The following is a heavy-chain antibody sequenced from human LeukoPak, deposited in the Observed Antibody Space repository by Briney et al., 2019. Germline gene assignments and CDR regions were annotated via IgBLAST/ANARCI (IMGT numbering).Heavy chain of an antibody. CDR2: IYYSGST. D-gene: IGHD5-24*01. J-gene: IGHJ5*02. CDR3: AREEIRSWFDP. CDR1: GGSISSYY. V-gene: IGHV4-59*13. Sequence: PSETLSLTCTVSGGSISSYYWSWIRHPPERGRVGLGYIYYSGSTNYNPSLKSRVTISVDTSKNQFSLKLSSVTAADTAVYYCAREEIRSWFDPWGQGTLVTVSS.